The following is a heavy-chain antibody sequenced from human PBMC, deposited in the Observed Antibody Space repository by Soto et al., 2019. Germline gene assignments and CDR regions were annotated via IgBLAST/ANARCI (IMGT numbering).Heavy chain of an antibody. D-gene: IGHD4-17*01. CDR2: IYSIGTT. CDR1: GFTVSSNF. J-gene: IGHJ4*01. CDR3: ARDRDYGGFDY. V-gene: IGHV3-66*01. Sequence: EVQLVESGGDLVQPGRSLRLSCAASGFTVSSNFMRWVRQAPGKGLEWVSVIYSIGTTYYADSVKGRFTISRDTSKNTLYLQMNSLRGEDTAVYYCARDRDYGGFDYWGHGTLVTVSS.